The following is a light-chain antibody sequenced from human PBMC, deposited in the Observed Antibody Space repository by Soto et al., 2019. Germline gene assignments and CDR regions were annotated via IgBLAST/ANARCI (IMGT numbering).Light chain of an antibody. CDR2: KAS. CDR1: QNVSNW. V-gene: IGKV1-5*03. CDR3: QQYSQEST. J-gene: IGKJ2*01. Sequence: DVEMTQSPSTLPTSIGDRVTINCRASQNVSNWLAWYQQKPGKAPKLLIYKASRLESGFPSRFSDSGSGTASTLTVNSLQSDDFATYFCQQYSQESTFGQGTKLEIK.